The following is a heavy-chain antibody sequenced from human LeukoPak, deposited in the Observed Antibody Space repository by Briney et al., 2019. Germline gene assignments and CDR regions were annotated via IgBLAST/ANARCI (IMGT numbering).Heavy chain of an antibody. D-gene: IGHD1-26*01. CDR1: GFTFSSYG. J-gene: IGHJ4*02. Sequence: GGSLRLSCAASGFTFSSYGMHRVRQAPGKGLEWVAFIRYDGSNKYYADSVKGRFTISRDNSKNTLYLQMNSLRAEDTAVYYCAKDGQWELLRGGDFDYWGQGTLVTVSS. V-gene: IGHV3-30*02. CDR3: AKDGQWELLRGGDFDY. CDR2: IRYDGSNK.